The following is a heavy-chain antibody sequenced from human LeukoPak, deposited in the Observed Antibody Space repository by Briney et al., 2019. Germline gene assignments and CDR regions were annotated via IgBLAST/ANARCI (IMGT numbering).Heavy chain of an antibody. D-gene: IGHD3-22*01. Sequence: SETLSLTCAVYGGSFSGYYWSWIRQPPGKGLEWIGEINHSGSTNYNPSLKSRVTISVDTSKNQFSLKLSSVTAADTAVYYCARDLLRGLLLIWGQGTLVTVSS. CDR1: GGSFSGYY. CDR2: INHSGST. V-gene: IGHV4-34*01. CDR3: ARDLLRGLLLI. J-gene: IGHJ4*02.